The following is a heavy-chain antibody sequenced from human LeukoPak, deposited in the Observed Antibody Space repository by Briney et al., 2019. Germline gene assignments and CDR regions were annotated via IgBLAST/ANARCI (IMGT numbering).Heavy chain of an antibody. J-gene: IGHJ3*02. Sequence: GASVKVSCKASGYTFTGYYMHWVRQAPGQGLEWMGWINPSSGGTNFAQKFQGWVTMTRDTSISTAYMELSRLRSDDTAVYYCARDRGYGGNRPETFDIWGQGTMVTVSS. CDR3: ARDRGYGGNRPETFDI. CDR2: INPSSGGT. CDR1: GYTFTGYY. D-gene: IGHD4-23*01. V-gene: IGHV1-2*04.